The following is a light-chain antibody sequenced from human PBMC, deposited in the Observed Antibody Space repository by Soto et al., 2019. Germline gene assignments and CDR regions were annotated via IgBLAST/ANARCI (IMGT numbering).Light chain of an antibody. J-gene: IGLJ1*01. CDR2: DVS. Sequence: QSALTQPASVSGSPGQSITISCTGTSSDVGGYNYVSWYQHHPGKAPKLMISDVSDRPSGASNRFSGSKSDNTASLTISGLQAEDEADYYCSSYTSSSTLYVFGTGTKVTVL. CDR1: SSDVGGYNY. V-gene: IGLV2-14*03. CDR3: SSYTSSSTLYV.